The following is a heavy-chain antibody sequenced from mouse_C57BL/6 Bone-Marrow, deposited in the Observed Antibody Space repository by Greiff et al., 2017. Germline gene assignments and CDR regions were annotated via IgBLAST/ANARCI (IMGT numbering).Heavy chain of an antibody. CDR2: ISSGGSYT. D-gene: IGHD1-1*01. CDR3: ARTPTTVGYAMDY. J-gene: IGHJ4*01. V-gene: IGHV5-6*01. CDR1: GFTFSSYG. Sequence: EVQLVESGGDLVKPGGSLKLSCAASGFTFSSYGLSWVRQTPDKRLEWVATISSGGSYTYYPDSVKGRFTISRDNAKNTLYLQMSSLKSEDTAMYYCARTPTTVGYAMDYWGQGTSVAVSS.